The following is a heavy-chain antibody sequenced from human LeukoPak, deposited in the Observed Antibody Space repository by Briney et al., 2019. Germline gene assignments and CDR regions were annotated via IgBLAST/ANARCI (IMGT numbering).Heavy chain of an antibody. V-gene: IGHV4-34*01. Sequence: PSETLSLTCAVYGGSFSGYYWSWIRQPPGKGLEWIGEINHSGSTNYNPSLKSRVTISVDTSKNQFSLKLSSVTAADTAVYYCAREPYPRGYYYYMDVWGKGTTVTISS. J-gene: IGHJ6*03. CDR3: AREPYPRGYYYYMDV. CDR1: GGSFSGYY. CDR2: INHSGST.